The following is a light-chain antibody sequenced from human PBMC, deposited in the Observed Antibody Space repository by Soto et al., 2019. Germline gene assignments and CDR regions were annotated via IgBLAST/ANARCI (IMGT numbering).Light chain of an antibody. Sequence: VMTQSPATMSVCPGERDTLSCRASQSIRPDSAWYPQTSGQGPRLLIYAASTRATGIPARFSGSGSGTEFTLTISLLQSEDFAVYYCQQYNTWPPWTFGQGTKVDIK. CDR3: QQYNTWPPWT. J-gene: IGKJ1*01. V-gene: IGKV3D-15*01. CDR2: AAS. CDR1: QSIRPD.